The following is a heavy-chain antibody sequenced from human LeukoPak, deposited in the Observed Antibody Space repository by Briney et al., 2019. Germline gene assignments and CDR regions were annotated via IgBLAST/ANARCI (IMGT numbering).Heavy chain of an antibody. CDR1: GFTFSSNA. CDR3: AKHTALVSTPVDY. Sequence: GGSLRLSCAAFGFTFSSNAMSWVRQAPGKGLEWVSSISGSGGRTYYADSVKGRFTISRDNSKNTLYLQMNSLRAEDTAVYYCAKHTALVSTPVDYWAREPWSPSPQ. V-gene: IGHV3-23*01. CDR2: ISGSGGRT. J-gene: IGHJ4*02. D-gene: IGHD5-18*01.